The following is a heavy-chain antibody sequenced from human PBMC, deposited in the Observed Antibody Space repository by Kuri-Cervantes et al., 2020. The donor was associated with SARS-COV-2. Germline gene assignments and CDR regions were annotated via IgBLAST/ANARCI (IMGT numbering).Heavy chain of an antibody. Sequence: GESLKISCAASGLTFSSYAMSWVRQAPGKGLEWVSVVTDSGDSTYYADSVKGRFTISRDNAKNSLYLQMNSLRAEDTAVYYCARAPLYYYYMDVWGKGTTVTVSS. V-gene: IGHV3-23*01. CDR1: GLTFSSYA. J-gene: IGHJ6*03. CDR2: VTDSGDST. CDR3: ARAPLYYYYMDV.